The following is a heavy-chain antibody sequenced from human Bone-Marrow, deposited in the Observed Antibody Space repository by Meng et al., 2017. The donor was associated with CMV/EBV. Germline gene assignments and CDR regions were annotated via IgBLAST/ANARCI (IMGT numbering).Heavy chain of an antibody. V-gene: IGHV3-21*01. J-gene: IGHJ6*02. CDR1: GFTFGGYS. D-gene: IGHD3-3*01. CDR3: ARDKPSYKDFWSGYYCYGMDV. Sequence: GESLKISCAASGFTFGGYSMNWVRQAPGKGLEWVSSISRSSSNIYYADSVKGRFTISRDNAKNSLYLQMNSLRAEDTAVYYCARDKPSYKDFWSGYYCYGMDVWGQGTTVTVSS. CDR2: ISRSSSNI.